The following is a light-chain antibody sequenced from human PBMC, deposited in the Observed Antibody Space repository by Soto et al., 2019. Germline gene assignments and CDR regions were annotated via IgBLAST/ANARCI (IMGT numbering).Light chain of an antibody. Sequence: QSVLTQPASVSGSPGQSITISCTGTSSDVGNYNLVSWYQHYPGKAPKVMIYEGYKRPSGVSNRFSGSKSGNTASLTISGLQAEDEADYYCCSYAGSSTWVFGGGTKLTVL. CDR2: EGY. CDR1: SSDVGNYNL. J-gene: IGLJ3*02. CDR3: CSYAGSSTWV. V-gene: IGLV2-23*01.